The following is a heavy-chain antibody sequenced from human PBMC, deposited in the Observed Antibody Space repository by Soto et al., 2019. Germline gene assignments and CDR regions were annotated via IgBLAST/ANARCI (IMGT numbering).Heavy chain of an antibody. CDR1: GFTFSSYW. V-gene: IGHV3-74*01. CDR3: ARGKTFDSSGYYEY. J-gene: IGHJ4*02. D-gene: IGHD3-22*01. Sequence: LRLSCAASGFTFSSYWMHWVRQAPGKGLVWVSRINSDESSTSYADSVKGRFTISRDNAKNTLYLQMNSLRAEDTAVYYCARGKTFDSSGYYEYWGQGTLVTVSS. CDR2: INSDESST.